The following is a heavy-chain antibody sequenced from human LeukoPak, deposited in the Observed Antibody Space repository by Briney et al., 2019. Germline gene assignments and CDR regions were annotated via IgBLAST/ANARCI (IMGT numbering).Heavy chain of an antibody. V-gene: IGHV3-21*04. CDR3: AKGSSGWSTDAFDI. CDR2: TSSNSRYI. D-gene: IGHD6-19*01. CDR1: GFTFNNFG. Sequence: GGSLRLSCAASGFTFNNFGMNWVRQAPGKGLEWVSSTSSNSRYIYYADSVKGRSTISRDNAKNSLYLQMNSLRAEDTAFYYCAKGSSGWSTDAFDIWGQGTMVTVSS. J-gene: IGHJ3*02.